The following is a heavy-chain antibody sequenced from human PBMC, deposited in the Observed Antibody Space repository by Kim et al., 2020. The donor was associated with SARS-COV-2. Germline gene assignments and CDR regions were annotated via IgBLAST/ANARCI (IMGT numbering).Heavy chain of an antibody. CDR2: ISGSGGST. Sequence: GGSLRLSCAASGFTFSSYAMSWVRQAPGKGLEWVSAISGSGGSTYYADSVKGRFTISRDNSKNTLYLQMNSLRAEDTAVYYCAKSGDLRNYGSGRIYLLFDYWGQGTLVTVSS. D-gene: IGHD3-10*01. CDR3: AKSGDLRNYGSGRIYLLFDY. J-gene: IGHJ4*02. CDR1: GFTFSSYA. V-gene: IGHV3-23*01.